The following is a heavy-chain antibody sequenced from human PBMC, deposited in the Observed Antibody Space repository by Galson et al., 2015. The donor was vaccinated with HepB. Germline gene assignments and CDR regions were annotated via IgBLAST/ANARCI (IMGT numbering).Heavy chain of an antibody. J-gene: IGHJ4*02. D-gene: IGHD4-11*01. V-gene: IGHV3-15*07. CDR1: GFTFSNAW. CDR2: IKSKTDGGTT. CDR3: TTERATVTKGSSWSFDY. Sequence: SLRLSCAASGFTFSNAWMNWVRQAPGKGLEWVGRIKSKTDGGTTDYAAPVKGRFTISRDDSKNTLYLQMNSLKTEDTAVYYCTTERATVTKGSSWSFDYWGQGTLVTVSS.